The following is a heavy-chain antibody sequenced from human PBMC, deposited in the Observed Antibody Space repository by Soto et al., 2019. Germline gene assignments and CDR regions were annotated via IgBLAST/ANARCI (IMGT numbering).Heavy chain of an antibody. CDR1: GFTFSTYG. D-gene: IGHD5-18*01. CDR2: IWYDGTNA. J-gene: IGHJ6*02. Sequence: ESGGGVVRPGRYLRLACEASGFTFSTYGMHWVRQAPGKGLQWVAVIWYDGTNAYYADSVKGRFTISRDNSKDTLYLEMNNLRTEDTAVYYCARVEAPLIHSDHYYYGMDVWGQGTTVTV. V-gene: IGHV3-33*01. CDR3: ARVEAPLIHSDHYYYGMDV.